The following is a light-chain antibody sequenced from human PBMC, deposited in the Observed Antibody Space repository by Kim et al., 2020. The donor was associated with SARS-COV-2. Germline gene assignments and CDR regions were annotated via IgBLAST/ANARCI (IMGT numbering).Light chain of an antibody. Sequence: IVLTQSPATLSLSPGERATLSCRASQSVSIYLAWYQQKPGQAPRLLIYDASNRATGIPARFSGSGSGTDFTLTSSSLEPEDFAVYYCQQRSNWPPLTFGGGTKVDIK. J-gene: IGKJ4*01. V-gene: IGKV3-11*01. CDR3: QQRSNWPPLT. CDR1: QSVSIY. CDR2: DAS.